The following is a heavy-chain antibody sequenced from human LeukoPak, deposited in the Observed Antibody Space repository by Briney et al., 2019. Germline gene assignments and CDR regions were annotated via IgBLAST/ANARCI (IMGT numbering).Heavy chain of an antibody. D-gene: IGHD3-22*01. CDR1: GFTSSSYW. J-gene: IGHJ3*02. V-gene: IGHV3-7*01. CDR2: IKQDGSEK. Sequence: GGSLRLSCVASGFTSSSYWMSWVRQAPGKGLEWVANIKQDGSEKYFVDSVKGRFTISRDNAKNSLYLQMNSLRAEDTAVYYCARGGQYYDSASDIWGQGTMVTVSS. CDR3: ARGGQYYDSASDI.